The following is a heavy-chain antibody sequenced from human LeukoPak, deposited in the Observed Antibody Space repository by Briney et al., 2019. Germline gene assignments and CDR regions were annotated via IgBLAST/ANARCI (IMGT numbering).Heavy chain of an antibody. Sequence: SETLSLTCTVSGYSISSGYYWGWIRQTPGKGLEWIGNIFYSGGTYYSPSLTSRVTISLDTSRNQFSLKLNSVTAADTAVYYCAKSNGYGLVDIWGQGTMVTVSS. V-gene: IGHV4-38-2*02. CDR2: IFYSGGT. J-gene: IGHJ3*02. D-gene: IGHD3-10*01. CDR3: AKSNGYGLVDI. CDR1: GYSISSGYY.